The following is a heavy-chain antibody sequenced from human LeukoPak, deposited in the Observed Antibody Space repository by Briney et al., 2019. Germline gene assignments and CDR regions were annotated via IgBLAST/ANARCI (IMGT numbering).Heavy chain of an antibody. CDR1: GFTFSSYA. D-gene: IGHD5-18*01. CDR3: AKVLRSYTYGPGDDY. V-gene: IGHV3-23*01. J-gene: IGHJ4*02. CDR2: IRDFGDTT. Sequence: PGGSLRLSCAASGFTFSSYAMSWVRQAPGKGLEWVSGIRDFGDTTYYADSVKGRFTISRDNSKNTLYLQMNSLRAEDTALYYCAKVLRSYTYGPGDDYWGQGTLVTVSS.